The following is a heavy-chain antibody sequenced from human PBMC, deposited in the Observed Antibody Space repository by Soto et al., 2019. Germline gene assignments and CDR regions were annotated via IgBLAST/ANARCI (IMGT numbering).Heavy chain of an antibody. CDR3: ASATDIDNCFDT. Sequence: PSGTLSLTCAVSGGSISSGGYSWSWIRQPPGKGLEWIGYIYHSGSTYYNPSLKSRVTISVDRSKNQFSLKLSSVTAADTAVYYCASATDIDNCFDTWGQGTLVTVSS. CDR1: GGSISSGGYS. J-gene: IGHJ5*02. D-gene: IGHD5-12*01. CDR2: IYHSGST. V-gene: IGHV4-30-2*01.